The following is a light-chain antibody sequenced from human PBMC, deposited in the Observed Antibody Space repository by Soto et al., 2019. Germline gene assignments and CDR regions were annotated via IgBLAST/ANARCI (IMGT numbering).Light chain of an antibody. Sequence: QSVLTQPPSASGTPGQRVTISCSGSSSNIGINTVNWYQQLPGTAPKLLIYSNNQRPSGVPDLFSGSKSGSSASLAISGLQSEDEADYYCAAWDDSLNGVVFGGVTKLTVL. V-gene: IGLV1-44*01. J-gene: IGLJ2*01. CDR1: SSNIGINT. CDR2: SNN. CDR3: AAWDDSLNGVV.